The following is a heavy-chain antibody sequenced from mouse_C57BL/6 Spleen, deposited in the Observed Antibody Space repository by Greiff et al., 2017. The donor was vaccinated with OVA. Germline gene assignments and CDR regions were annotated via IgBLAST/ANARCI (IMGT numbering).Heavy chain of an antibody. CDR2: IWSGGST. Sequence: VKLQESGPGLVQPSQSLSITCTVSGFSLTSYGVHWVRQSPGKGLEWLGVIWSGGSTDYNAAFISRLSISKDNSKSQVFFKMNSLQADDTAIYYWARTSTTGTEFAYWGQGTLVTVSA. CDR3: ARTSTTGTEFAY. CDR1: GFSLTSYG. V-gene: IGHV2-2*01. J-gene: IGHJ3*01. D-gene: IGHD4-1*01.